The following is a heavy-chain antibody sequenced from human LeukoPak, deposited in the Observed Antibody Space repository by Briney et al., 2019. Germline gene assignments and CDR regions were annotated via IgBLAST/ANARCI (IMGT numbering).Heavy chain of an antibody. D-gene: IGHD5-18*01. CDR2: ISGSGGST. J-gene: IGHJ4*02. CDR3: AKVGYSYGSAPNRYYFDY. Sequence: GGSLRLSCAASGFTFSSYAMSWVRQAPGKGLEWVSAISGSGGSTYYADSVKGRFTISRDNSKNTLYLQMNSLRAEDTAVYYCAKVGYSYGSAPNRYYFDYWGQGTLVTVSS. V-gene: IGHV3-23*01. CDR1: GFTFSSYA.